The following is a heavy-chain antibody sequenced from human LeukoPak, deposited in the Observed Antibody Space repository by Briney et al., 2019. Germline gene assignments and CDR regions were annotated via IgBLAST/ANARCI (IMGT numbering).Heavy chain of an antibody. CDR2: IVVGSGNT. Sequence: SVKVSCKASGFTFTRSAMQWVRQARGQRLEWIGWIVVGSGNTKYAQKFQERVTITRDMSTGTAYMELSSLRSEDTAVYYCAASGLGFGELPSYFYYYMDVWGKGTTVTISS. V-gene: IGHV1-58*02. D-gene: IGHD3-10*01. CDR1: GFTFTRSA. CDR3: AASGLGFGELPSYFYYYMDV. J-gene: IGHJ6*03.